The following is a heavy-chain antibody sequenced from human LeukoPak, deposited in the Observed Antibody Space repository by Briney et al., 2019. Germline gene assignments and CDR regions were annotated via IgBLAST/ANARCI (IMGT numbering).Heavy chain of an antibody. D-gene: IGHD6-13*01. CDR1: GFTFSSYW. CDR2: INSDGSST. Sequence: GGSLRLSCAASGFTFSSYWMHWVRQAPGKGLVWVSRINSDGSSTSYADSVKGRFTISRDNAKNTLYLQLKSLRAEDTAVYYCAKQGYTSSWLYFDYWGQGTLVSVSS. J-gene: IGHJ4*02. V-gene: IGHV3-74*01. CDR3: AKQGYTSSWLYFDY.